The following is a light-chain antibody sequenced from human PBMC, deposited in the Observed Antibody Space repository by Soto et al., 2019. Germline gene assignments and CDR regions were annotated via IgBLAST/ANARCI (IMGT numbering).Light chain of an antibody. Sequence: EIVLTQSPGTLSLSPGDRATLSCRASQSVSSNFLAWYQQKPGQAPRLLIYGASIRATGIPDRFSGSGSGTDXTXTIRRLEPEDFAMYFCHQYGSSPRTFGQGTKVEIK. V-gene: IGKV3-20*01. CDR1: QSVSSNF. CDR3: HQYGSSPRT. CDR2: GAS. J-gene: IGKJ1*01.